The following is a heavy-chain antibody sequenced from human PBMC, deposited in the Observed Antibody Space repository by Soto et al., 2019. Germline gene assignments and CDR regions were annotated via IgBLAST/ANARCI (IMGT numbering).Heavy chain of an antibody. Sequence: QVQLVQSGAEVKKPGSSVKVSCKASGGTFSSYAISWVRQAPGQGLEWMGGIIPIFGTANYAQKFQGRVTITADKSTSTAYLELSSLRSEDTAVYYCARTPPPLLWFGEYDYWGQGTLVTVSS. D-gene: IGHD3-10*01. J-gene: IGHJ4*02. V-gene: IGHV1-69*06. CDR3: ARTPPPLLWFGEYDY. CDR1: GGTFSSYA. CDR2: IIPIFGTA.